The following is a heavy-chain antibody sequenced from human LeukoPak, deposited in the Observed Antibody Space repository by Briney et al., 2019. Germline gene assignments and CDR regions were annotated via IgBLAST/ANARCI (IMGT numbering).Heavy chain of an antibody. J-gene: IGHJ4*02. D-gene: IGHD6-19*01. CDR2: ISGSAGST. CDR3: AKDRRQWPTDFDY. V-gene: IGHV3-23*01. Sequence: GGSLRLSCAASGFTFSTYAMIWVRQAPGKGLEWVSGISGSAGSTYYADSVKGRFTISRDNSKNTLCLQMNSLRAEDTAVYYCAKDRRQWPTDFDYWGQGTLVTVSS. CDR1: GFTFSTYA.